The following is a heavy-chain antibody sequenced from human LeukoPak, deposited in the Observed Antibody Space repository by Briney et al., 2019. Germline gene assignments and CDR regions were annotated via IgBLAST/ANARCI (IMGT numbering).Heavy chain of an antibody. Sequence: PSETLSLTCAVSGGSISRNSFSWNWIRQPPGKGLEWIGDIYHSGSTYYNPSLEGRVTISIDRSKNQFSLKLRSVTAADTAVYYCARDRNYADYGSYYFDHWGQGILVTVSS. CDR2: IYHSGST. V-gene: IGHV4-30-2*01. CDR3: ARDRNYADYGSYYFDH. CDR1: GGSISRNSFS. D-gene: IGHD4-17*01. J-gene: IGHJ4*02.